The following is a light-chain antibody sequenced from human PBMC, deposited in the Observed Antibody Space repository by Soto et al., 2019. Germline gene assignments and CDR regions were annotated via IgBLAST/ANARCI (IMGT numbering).Light chain of an antibody. Sequence: EIVMTQSPVTLSMSRWEIATLSRRAGESVSSNLAWYQQKPGQAPRLLIYGASSRATGIPDRFSGSGSGTDFTLTISRLEPEDFAVYYCQQYGSSPEFGQGTKVDIK. J-gene: IGKJ1*01. V-gene: IGKV3-20*01. CDR2: GAS. CDR3: QQYGSSPE. CDR1: ESVSSN.